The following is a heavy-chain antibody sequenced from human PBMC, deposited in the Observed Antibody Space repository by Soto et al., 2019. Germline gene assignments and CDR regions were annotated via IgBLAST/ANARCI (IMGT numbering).Heavy chain of an antibody. CDR1: GASISTNGYY. CDR3: ARHQGYSGVGPF. D-gene: IGHD1-26*01. V-gene: IGHV4-39*01. J-gene: IGHJ3*01. CDR2: MYYGGST. Sequence: QLQLQESGPGLVKPSETLSLTCTVSGASISTNGYYWGWIRQPPGKGLEWIGSMYYGGSTYYNPSRKSRVSMSVDTSKNQFSLKLSSVTAADTAVYHCARHQGYSGVGPFWGQGTMVIVSS.